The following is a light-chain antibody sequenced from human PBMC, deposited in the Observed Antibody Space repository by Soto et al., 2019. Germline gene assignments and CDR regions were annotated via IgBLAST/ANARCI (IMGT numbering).Light chain of an antibody. V-gene: IGKV3D-15*01. CDR3: QQYNSWPPLA. CDR1: QTVSSN. CDR2: GAS. Sequence: EIVMTQSPATLSVSPGERATLSCRASQTVSSNLAWYPQKPGQAPTVLIYGASTRATGIPARFSGSGSGTEFTLTISSLQSEAVAVYYCQQYNSWPPLAFGGGTKVEI. J-gene: IGKJ4*01.